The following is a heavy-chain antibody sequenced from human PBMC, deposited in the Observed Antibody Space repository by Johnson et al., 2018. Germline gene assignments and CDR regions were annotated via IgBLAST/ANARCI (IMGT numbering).Heavy chain of an antibody. Sequence: QLVQSGGGLVQPGRSLRLSCAASGFTFDDYAMQWVRQAPGKGLEWVSGISWNSGSIGYADSVKGRFTISRDNAKNSLYLQMNSLRAEDTALYYCAKDRQAVVGAFDIWGQWTMVTVSS. CDR3: AKDRQAVVGAFDI. CDR1: GFTFDDYA. D-gene: IGHD2-15*01. CDR2: ISWNSGSI. J-gene: IGHJ3*02. V-gene: IGHV3-9*01.